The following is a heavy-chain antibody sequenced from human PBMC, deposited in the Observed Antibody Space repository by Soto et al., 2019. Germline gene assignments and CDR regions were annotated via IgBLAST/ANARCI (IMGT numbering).Heavy chain of an antibody. D-gene: IGHD2-15*01. CDR1: GFTFSSHA. CDR2: ISGSGGST. CDR3: ARDGYSESAYCSGGSCGGNWFDP. Sequence: PGGSLRLSCAASGFTFSSHAMNWVRQAPGKGLEWVSAISGSGGSTYHADSVKGRFTISRDNSKNTLYLQMNSLRAEDTAVYYCARDGYSESAYCSGGSCGGNWFDPWGQGTLVTVSS. V-gene: IGHV3-23*01. J-gene: IGHJ5*02.